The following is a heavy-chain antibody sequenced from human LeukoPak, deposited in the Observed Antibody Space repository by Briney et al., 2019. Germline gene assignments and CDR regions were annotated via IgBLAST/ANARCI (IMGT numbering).Heavy chain of an antibody. V-gene: IGHV1-2*02. CDR2: INTNSGGT. D-gene: IGHD3-10*01. CDR1: GYTFTAYY. CDR3: ARGATMVRGVMNY. Sequence: ASVRVSSKASGYTFTAYYMHWGRQAPGQGLEWMGWINTNSGGTNYAQKFQGRVTMTRDTSISTAYMELSRLRSDDTAVYYCARGATMVRGVMNYWGQGTLVTVSS. J-gene: IGHJ4*02.